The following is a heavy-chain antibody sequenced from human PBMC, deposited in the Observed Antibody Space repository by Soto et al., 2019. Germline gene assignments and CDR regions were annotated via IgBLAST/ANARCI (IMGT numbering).Heavy chain of an antibody. CDR1: GGSISSYY. Sequence: KPSETLSLTCTVSGGSISSYYWSWIRQPPGKGLEWIGYIYYSGSTNYNPSLKSRVTISVDTSKNQFSLKLSSVTAADTAVYYCARGVAGYYYGMDVWGQGTTVTVSS. J-gene: IGHJ6*02. V-gene: IGHV4-59*01. CDR2: IYYSGST. D-gene: IGHD2-15*01. CDR3: ARGVAGYYYGMDV.